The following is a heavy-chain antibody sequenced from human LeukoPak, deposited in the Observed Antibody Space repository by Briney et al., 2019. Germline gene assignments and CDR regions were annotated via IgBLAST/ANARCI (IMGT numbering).Heavy chain of an antibody. J-gene: IGHJ4*02. CDR1: DFTFSDYF. CDR2: ISSSGGNI. D-gene: IGHD3-22*01. CDR3: VRDRAEDDSSGYIHRDFDS. Sequence: GGSLRLSCSGSDFTFSDYFMNWIRQAPGKGLEWISYISSSGGNIKYADSVQGRFTISRDNAKKSLYLQMNSLRAEDTAVYYCVRDRAEDDSSGYIHRDFDSWGQGTLVIVSS. V-gene: IGHV3-11*04.